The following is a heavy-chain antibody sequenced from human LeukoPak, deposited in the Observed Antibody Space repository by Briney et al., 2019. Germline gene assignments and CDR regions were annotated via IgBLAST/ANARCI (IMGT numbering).Heavy chain of an antibody. CDR3: AGDVRYYYGSGSYNGYYYGMDV. V-gene: IGHV1-18*04. CDR1: GYTFTSYG. Sequence: ASVKVSCKASGYTFTSYGISWVRQAPGQGLEWMGWISAYNGNANYAQKLQGRVTMTTDTSTCTAYMELRSLRSDDTAVYYCAGDVRYYYGSGSYNGYYYGMDVWGKGTTVTVSS. J-gene: IGHJ6*04. CDR2: ISAYNGNA. D-gene: IGHD3-10*01.